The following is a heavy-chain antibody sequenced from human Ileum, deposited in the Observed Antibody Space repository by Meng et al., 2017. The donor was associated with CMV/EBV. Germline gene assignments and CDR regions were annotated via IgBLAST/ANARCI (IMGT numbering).Heavy chain of an antibody. CDR3: ARDFFNGAYSSPGDDFDY. V-gene: IGHV3-74*01. J-gene: IGHJ4*02. CDR1: FSWSW. CDR2: IYGDGSIF. Sequence: FSWSWMSWVRQAPGKGLVWVPRIYGDGSIFNYADSVRGRFAISRDNVENTLFLQMNSLRADDTAVYYCARDFFNGAYSSPGDDFDYWGLGTLVTVSS. D-gene: IGHD5-18*01.